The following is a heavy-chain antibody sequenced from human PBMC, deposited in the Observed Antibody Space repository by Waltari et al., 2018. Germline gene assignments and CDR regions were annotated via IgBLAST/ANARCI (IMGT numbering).Heavy chain of an antibody. CDR1: GGSISSYY. D-gene: IGHD6-6*01. J-gene: IGHJ6*03. V-gene: IGHV4-59*01. CDR2: IYYSGST. CDR3: ARGTARRGPYYYYYYMDV. Sequence: QVQLQESGPGLVKPSETLSLTCTVSGGSISSYYWSWIRQPPGTGLEWIGYIYYSGSTIYHPSRKSRVTLSVDTSKNQFSLKLSSVTAADTAVYYCARGTARRGPYYYYYYMDVWGKGTTVTVSS.